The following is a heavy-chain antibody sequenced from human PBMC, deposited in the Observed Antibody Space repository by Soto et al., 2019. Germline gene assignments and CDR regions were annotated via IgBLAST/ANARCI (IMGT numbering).Heavy chain of an antibody. CDR1: GDSISSPKW. Sequence: QVQLQESGPGLVKPSGTLSLTCAVSGDSISSPKWWTWLRQPPGKGLEWIGDLLHSGTTNYNPALMSRVTLSVDNPQNQFYLKLTSVTAADTAIYYCGYSTGWYRHDVWGQGTSVTVSS. J-gene: IGHJ3*01. D-gene: IGHD6-19*01. CDR3: GYSTGWYRHDV. V-gene: IGHV4-4*02. CDR2: LLHSGTT.